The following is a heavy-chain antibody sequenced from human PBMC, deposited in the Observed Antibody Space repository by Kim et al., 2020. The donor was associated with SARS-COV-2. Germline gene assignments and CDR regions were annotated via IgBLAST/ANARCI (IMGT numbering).Heavy chain of an antibody. Sequence: NPSLKSRVTISVDTSKNQFSLKLSSVTAADTAVYYCASFSAAGTFNWFDPWGQGTLVTVSS. CDR3: ASFSAAGTFNWFDP. D-gene: IGHD6-13*01. J-gene: IGHJ5*02. V-gene: IGHV4-59*01.